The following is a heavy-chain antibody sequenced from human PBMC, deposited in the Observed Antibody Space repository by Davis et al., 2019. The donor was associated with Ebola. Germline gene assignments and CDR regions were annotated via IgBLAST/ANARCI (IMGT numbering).Heavy chain of an antibody. CDR3: ARLAGGYYDSSGYYVVDYAFDI. J-gene: IGHJ3*02. CDR2: IYYSGST. CDR1: GGSISSSSYY. V-gene: IGHV4-61*05. Sequence: SETLSLTCTVSGGSISSSSYYWSWIRQPPGKGLEWIGYIYYSGSTNYNPSLTSRVTISVDKSKNQFSLKLSSVTAADTAVYYCARLAGGYYDSSGYYVVDYAFDIWGQGTMVTVSS. D-gene: IGHD3-22*01.